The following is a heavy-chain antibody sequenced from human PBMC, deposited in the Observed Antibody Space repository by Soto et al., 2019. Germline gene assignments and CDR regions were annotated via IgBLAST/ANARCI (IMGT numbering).Heavy chain of an antibody. D-gene: IGHD6-13*01. CDR3: ASFIAAAGTYYYYYYGMDV. CDR1: GFTFNTFA. V-gene: IGHV3-23*01. Sequence: PGGSLRLSCAASGFTFNTFAMSWVRQAPGKGLEWVSAISGSGNSIYYADSVKGRFTISRDNSKNTLYLQMNSLRAEDTALYYCASFIAAAGTYYYYYYGMDVWGQGTTVTVSS. J-gene: IGHJ6*02. CDR2: ISGSGNSI.